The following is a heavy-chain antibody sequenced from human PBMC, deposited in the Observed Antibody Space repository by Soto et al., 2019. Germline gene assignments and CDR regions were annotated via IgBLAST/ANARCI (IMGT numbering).Heavy chain of an antibody. V-gene: IGHV3-23*01. CDR3: TKDRMIVDPLGFDI. CDR1: GFTFRNYG. Sequence: EVLLLESGGGVVQPGGSLRLSCAVSGFTFRNYGMSWVRQAPGKGLEWVSSFSNTGAVTYYADSVKGRFTISRDNSKNALNLQMNSLRADDTAVYYCTKDRMIVDPLGFDIWGQGTLVTVSS. D-gene: IGHD3-22*01. J-gene: IGHJ3*02. CDR2: FSNTGAVT.